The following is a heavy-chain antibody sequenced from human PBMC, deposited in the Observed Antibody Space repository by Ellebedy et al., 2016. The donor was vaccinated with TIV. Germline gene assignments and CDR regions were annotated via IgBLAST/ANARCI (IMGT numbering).Heavy chain of an antibody. J-gene: IGHJ4*02. CDR1: GGTFSSYA. CDR3: AAGGTTGDYFDY. Sequence: SVKVSXKASGGTFSSYAISWVRQAPGQGLEWMGGIIPIFGTANYAQKFQGRVTITADKSTSTAYMDLSSLRSEDTAVYYCAAGGTTGDYFDYWGQGTLVTVSS. V-gene: IGHV1-69*06. CDR2: IIPIFGTA. D-gene: IGHD3-16*01.